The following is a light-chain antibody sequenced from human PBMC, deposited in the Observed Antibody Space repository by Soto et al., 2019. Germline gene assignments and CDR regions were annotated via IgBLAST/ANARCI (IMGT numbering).Light chain of an antibody. CDR2: DAS. CDR1: QSVSSSY. Sequence: VLTQSPGTLSLSPGERATLSCRASQSVSSSYLAWYQQKPGQAPRLLIYDASSRATGIQDRFSGSGSGTDFTLTIRRLEPEDFAVYYCKQYGSSRTXGQGTKVDIK. V-gene: IGKV3-20*01. CDR3: KQYGSSRT. J-gene: IGKJ1*01.